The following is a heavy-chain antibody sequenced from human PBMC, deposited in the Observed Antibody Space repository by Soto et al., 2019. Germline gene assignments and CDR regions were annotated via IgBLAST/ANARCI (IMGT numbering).Heavy chain of an antibody. Sequence: LSLTCTVSGGAVSSGTYYWSWIRQPPGKGLEWIGHIYFTGSTNYNPSLKSRVTMSLDTSRNQFSLKLSSVTAADTAVYYCTRGPPRPQWFDPSGLALLVTVS. V-gene: IGHV4-61*01. CDR2: IYFTGST. J-gene: IGHJ5*02. CDR1: GGAVSSGTYY. CDR3: TRGPPRPQWFDP.